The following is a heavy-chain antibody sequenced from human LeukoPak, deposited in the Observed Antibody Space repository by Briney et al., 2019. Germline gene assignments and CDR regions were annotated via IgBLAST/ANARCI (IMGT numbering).Heavy chain of an antibody. J-gene: IGHJ4*02. D-gene: IGHD6-19*01. CDR2: IYYSGST. CDR3: ARHAVGYSSGWYY. Sequence: SETLSLTCTVSGGSISSGGYYWSWIRQHPGKGLEWIGYIYYSGSTYYNPPLKSRVTISVDTSKNQFSLKLSSVTAADTAVYYCARHAVGYSSGWYYWGQGTLVTVSS. V-gene: IGHV4-31*03. CDR1: GGSISSGGYY.